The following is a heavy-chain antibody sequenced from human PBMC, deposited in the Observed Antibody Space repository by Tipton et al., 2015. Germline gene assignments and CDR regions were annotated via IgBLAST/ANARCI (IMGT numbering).Heavy chain of an antibody. CDR3: ARARGRHGGLFDS. J-gene: IGHJ4*02. D-gene: IGHD4-23*01. V-gene: IGHV6-1*01. CDR2: TYYRSNWNN. Sequence: GLVKPSQTLSLTCAISGDSVSSNTAAWHWIRQSPSRGLEWLGRTYYRSNWNNDYAVSVKSRITITPDTSKTQFSLKMSSVTASDTAVYYCARARGRHGGLFDSWGQGILVTVSS. CDR1: GDSVSSNTAA.